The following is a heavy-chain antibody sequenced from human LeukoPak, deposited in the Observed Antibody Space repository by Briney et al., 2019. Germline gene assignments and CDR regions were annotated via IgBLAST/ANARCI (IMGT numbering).Heavy chain of an antibody. D-gene: IGHD3-22*01. CDR3: ASPVDYYYDSSGYYLY. Sequence: PSETLSLTCTVSGGSISSYYWSWIRQPPGKGLEWIGYIYYSGSTNYNPSLKSRVTISVDTSKNQFSLKLSSVTAADTAVYYRASPVDYYYDSSGYYLYWGQGALVTVSS. V-gene: IGHV4-59*12. CDR2: IYYSGST. J-gene: IGHJ4*02. CDR1: GGSISSYY.